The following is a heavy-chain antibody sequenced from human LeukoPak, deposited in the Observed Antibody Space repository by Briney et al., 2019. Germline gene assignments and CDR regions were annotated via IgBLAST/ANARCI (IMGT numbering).Heavy chain of an antibody. J-gene: IGHJ2*01. V-gene: IGHV4-61*08. Sequence: SETLSLTCTVTGGSISSGGYYWSWIRQPPGKGLEWIGYIYYSGSTNYNPSLKSRVTISVDTSKNQFSLKLSSVTAADTAVYYCATTHTKSFLWYFDLWGRGTLVTVSS. D-gene: IGHD2-8*01. CDR3: ATTHTKSFLWYFDL. CDR2: IYYSGST. CDR1: GGSISSGGYY.